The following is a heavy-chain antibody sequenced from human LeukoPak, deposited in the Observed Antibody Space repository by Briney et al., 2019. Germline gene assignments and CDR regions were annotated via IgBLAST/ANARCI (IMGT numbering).Heavy chain of an antibody. CDR2: INHSGST. D-gene: IGHD6-6*01. V-gene: IGHV4-34*01. J-gene: IGHJ4*02. CDR1: GGSFSDYY. CDR3: ARGLGDSSSTGGDY. Sequence: SETLSLTCAVYGGSFSDYYWSWIRQPPGKGLEWIGEINHSGSTNYNPSLKSRVTISVDTSKNQFSLKLSSVTAADTAVYYCARGLGDSSSTGGDYWGQGTLVTVSS.